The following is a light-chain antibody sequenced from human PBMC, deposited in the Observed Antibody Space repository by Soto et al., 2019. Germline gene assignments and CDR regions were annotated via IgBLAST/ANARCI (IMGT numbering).Light chain of an antibody. CDR2: GPS. Sequence: EILLTQSPATLSLSPGERATLSCRASQSVSSYLAWYRQKPGQAPRLLIYGPSSRATGIPDRFSGSGSGTDFTLTINRLEPEDFATYYCQQLNSYPLFGGGPKVDIK. CDR3: QQLNSYPL. J-gene: IGKJ4*01. CDR1: QSVSSY. V-gene: IGKV3-11*01.